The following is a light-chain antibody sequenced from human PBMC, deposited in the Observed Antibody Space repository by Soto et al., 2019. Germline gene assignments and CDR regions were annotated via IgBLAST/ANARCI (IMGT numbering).Light chain of an antibody. Sequence: DIQMTQSPSSLSASVGDRVTITCRASQSISNYLNWYQQKPGKAPKLLIFAASNLQSGVPSRFSGSGSGTDFTLTISSLQPEDFATCYCQESYNTLTFTLGPGTKVDIK. CDR2: AAS. J-gene: IGKJ3*01. CDR1: QSISNY. CDR3: QESYNTLTFT. V-gene: IGKV1-39*01.